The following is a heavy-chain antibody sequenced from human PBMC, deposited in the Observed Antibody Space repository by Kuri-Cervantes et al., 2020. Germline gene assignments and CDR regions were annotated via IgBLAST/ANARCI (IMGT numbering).Heavy chain of an antibody. V-gene: IGHV4-38-2*02. CDR3: ASYSGYDFWRSLYYFDY. J-gene: IGHJ4*02. Sequence: GSLRLSCTVSGGSISSGYYWGWIRQPPGKGLEWIGSIYHSGSTYYNPSLKSRVTISVDTSKNQFSLKLSSVTAADTAVYYCASYSGYDFWRSLYYFDYWGQGTLVTVSS. CDR1: GGSISSGYY. CDR2: IYHSGST. D-gene: IGHD5-12*01.